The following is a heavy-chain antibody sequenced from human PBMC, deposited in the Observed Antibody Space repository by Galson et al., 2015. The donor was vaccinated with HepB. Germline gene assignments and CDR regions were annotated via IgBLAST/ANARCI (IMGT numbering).Heavy chain of an antibody. CDR1: GGTFSSYA. CDR2: IIPIFGTA. Sequence: SVKVSCKASGGTFSSYAISWVRQAPGQGLEWMGGIIPIFGTANYAQKFQGRVTITADESTSTAYMELSGLRSEDTAVYYCARGHRTTVTRNNWFDPWGQGTLVTVSS. D-gene: IGHD4-17*01. V-gene: IGHV1-69*13. CDR3: ARGHRTTVTRNNWFDP. J-gene: IGHJ5*02.